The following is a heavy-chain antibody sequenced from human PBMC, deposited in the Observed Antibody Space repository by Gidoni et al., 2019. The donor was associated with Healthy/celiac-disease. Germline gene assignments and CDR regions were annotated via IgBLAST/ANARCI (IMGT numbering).Heavy chain of an antibody. CDR2: ISWNSGSI. Sequence: EVQLVESGGGLVQPGRSVRLSCAASGFTFDDYAMHWVRQAPGKGLEWVSGISWNSGSIGYADSLKGRFTIARDNAKNSLYLQMNSLRAEDTALYYCAKGRGELPSFFHYWGQGTLVTVSS. J-gene: IGHJ4*02. V-gene: IGHV3-9*01. CDR1: GFTFDDYA. CDR3: AKGRGELPSFFHY. D-gene: IGHD1-26*01.